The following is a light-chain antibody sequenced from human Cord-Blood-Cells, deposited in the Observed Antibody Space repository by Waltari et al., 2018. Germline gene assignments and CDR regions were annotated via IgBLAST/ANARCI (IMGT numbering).Light chain of an antibody. Sequence: QSALTQPASVSGSPGQPITISCTGTSSAVGGYNYVSWYQHHPGKAPKLMIYDVSNRPAGVSNRCSGSKSGNTASLTISGLQAEDEADYYCSSYTSSSTYVFGTGTKVTVL. CDR3: SSYTSSSTYV. J-gene: IGLJ1*01. CDR1: SSAVGGYNY. CDR2: DVS. V-gene: IGLV2-14*03.